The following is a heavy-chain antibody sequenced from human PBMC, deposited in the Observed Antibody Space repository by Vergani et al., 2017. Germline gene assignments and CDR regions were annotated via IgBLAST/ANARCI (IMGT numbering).Heavy chain of an antibody. D-gene: IGHD3-10*01. CDR2: IYYSGST. J-gene: IGHJ5*02. CDR3: ARGITMDLNWFDP. V-gene: IGHV4-30-4*01. CDR1: GGSISSGDYY. Sequence: QVQLQESGPGLVKPSQTLSLTCTVSGGSISSGDYYWSWVRQPPGKGLEWIGYIYYSGSTYYNPSLKSRVTISVDTSKNQFSLKLSSVTAADTAVYYCARGITMDLNWFDPWGQGTLVTVSS.